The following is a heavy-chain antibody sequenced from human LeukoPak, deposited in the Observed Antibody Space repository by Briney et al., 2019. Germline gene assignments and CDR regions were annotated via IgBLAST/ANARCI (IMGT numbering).Heavy chain of an antibody. CDR2: ISSSGTTR. CDR3: ARDDYDSSTPYYFDY. J-gene: IGHJ4*02. D-gene: IGHD3-22*01. Sequence: GGSLRLSCAASGFTFSSYAMSWVRQAPGKGLEWVSYISSSGTTRYYADSVKGRFTISRDNAKNSLYLQMNSLRVEDTAIYYCARDDYDSSTPYYFDYWGQGTLVTVSS. V-gene: IGHV3-48*03. CDR1: GFTFSSYA.